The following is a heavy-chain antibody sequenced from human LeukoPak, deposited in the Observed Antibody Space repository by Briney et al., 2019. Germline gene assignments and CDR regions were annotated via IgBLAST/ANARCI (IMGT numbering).Heavy chain of an antibody. CDR1: GFTFSSYA. CDR3: AKNSGYYYDSSGYSGYYYYMDV. V-gene: IGHV3-23*01. Sequence: GGSLRLSCAASGFTFSSYAMSWVRQAPGKGLEWVSAISGSGGSTYYADSVKGRFTISRDNSKNTLYLQMNSLRAEDTAVYYCAKNSGYYYDSSGYSGYYYYMDVWGKGTTVTVSS. J-gene: IGHJ6*03. CDR2: ISGSGGST. D-gene: IGHD3-22*01.